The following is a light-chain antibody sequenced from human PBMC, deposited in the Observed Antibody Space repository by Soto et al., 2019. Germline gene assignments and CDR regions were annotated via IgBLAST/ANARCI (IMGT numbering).Light chain of an antibody. CDR3: SSYAGNNNLL. CDR2: EVN. J-gene: IGLJ2*01. V-gene: IGLV2-8*01. Sequence: QSALTQPPSASGSPGQSVTISCTGASSDIGGYNYVSWYQQHPGKAPILLIHEVNKRPSGVPDRFSGSKSGNAAFLTVSGLQAEDEADYYCSSYAGNNNLLFGGGTKVTVL. CDR1: SSDIGGYNY.